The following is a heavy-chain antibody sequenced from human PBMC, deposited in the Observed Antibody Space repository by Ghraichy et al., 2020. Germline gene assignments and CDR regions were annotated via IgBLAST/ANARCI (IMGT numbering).Heavy chain of an antibody. D-gene: IGHD3-22*01. J-gene: IGHJ1*01. CDR2: ISSSSYI. V-gene: IGHV3-21*01. Sequence: GGSLRLSCAASGFTFSSYSMNWVRQAPGKGLEWVSTISSSSYIYYADSVKGGFTIYRDNAKNSLYLHMNSLRAEDTAVYYCARDRGGYYYEYFQHWGQGTLVTVSS. CDR1: GFTFSSYS. CDR3: ARDRGGYYYEYFQH.